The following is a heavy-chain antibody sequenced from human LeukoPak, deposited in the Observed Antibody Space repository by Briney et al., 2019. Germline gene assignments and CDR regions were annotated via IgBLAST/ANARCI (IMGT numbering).Heavy chain of an antibody. Sequence: ASVKVSCKASGYTFTGYYMHWVRQAPGQGLEWMGWINPNSGGTNYAQKFQGWVTMTRDTSISTAYMELSRLRSDDTAVYYCARERPVVGYCSSTSRPRWFDPWGQGTLVTVSS. CDR1: GYTFTGYY. J-gene: IGHJ5*02. V-gene: IGHV1-2*04. CDR3: ARERPVVGYCSSTSRPRWFDP. CDR2: INPNSGGT. D-gene: IGHD2-2*01.